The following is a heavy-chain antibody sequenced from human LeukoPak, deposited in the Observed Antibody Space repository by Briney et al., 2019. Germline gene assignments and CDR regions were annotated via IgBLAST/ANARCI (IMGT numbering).Heavy chain of an antibody. CDR1: GGSISSGGYY. D-gene: IGHD3-10*01. Sequence: SQTLSLTCTVSGGSISSGGYYWSWIRQHPGKGLEWIGYIYYSGSTYYNPSLKSRVTISVDTSKNQFPLKLSSVTAAGTAVYYCARDAMVRGVPLYYYGMDVWGKGTTVTVSS. V-gene: IGHV4-31*03. J-gene: IGHJ6*04. CDR3: ARDAMVRGVPLYYYGMDV. CDR2: IYYSGST.